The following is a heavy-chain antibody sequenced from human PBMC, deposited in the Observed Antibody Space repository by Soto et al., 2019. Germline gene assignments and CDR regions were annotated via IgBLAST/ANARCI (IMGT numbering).Heavy chain of an antibody. D-gene: IGHD4-17*01. Sequence: QVQLVQSGAEVKKPGSSVKVSCKASRGTFSSYTISWVRQAPGQGLEWMGRIIPTLGIANYAQKFQGRVTXTXXKSTSTAYMELRSLRSGDTAVYYCASAYGDYSSDYWGQGTLVCVSS. CDR2: IIPTLGIA. V-gene: IGHV1-69*02. CDR3: ASAYGDYSSDY. J-gene: IGHJ4*02. CDR1: RGTFSSYT.